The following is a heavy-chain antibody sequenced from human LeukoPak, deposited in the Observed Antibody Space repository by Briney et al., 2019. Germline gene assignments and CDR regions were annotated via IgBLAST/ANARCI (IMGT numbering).Heavy chain of an antibody. CDR3: ARTGYSSGWYGGFDY. Sequence: ESLKISCKASAYTFTTYWIGWLRQMSGKGLEWMGIIYPGDSDTRYSPSFQGQVTISADKSISTAYLQWSSLKASDIAMYYCARTGYSSGWYGGFDYWGQGTLATVSS. D-gene: IGHD6-19*01. V-gene: IGHV5-51*01. CDR1: AYTFTTYW. CDR2: IYPGDSDT. J-gene: IGHJ4*02.